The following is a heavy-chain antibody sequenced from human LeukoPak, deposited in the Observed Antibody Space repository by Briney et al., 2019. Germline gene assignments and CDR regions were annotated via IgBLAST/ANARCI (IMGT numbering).Heavy chain of an antibody. CDR2: ISGSGGST. V-gene: IGHV3-23*01. D-gene: IGHD4-17*01. J-gene: IGHJ4*02. CDR3: AKEKTTRSALGFDY. Sequence: GGSLRLSCAASDFTFTSYGMSWVRQAPGKGLEWVSAISGSGGSTYYADSVKGRFTISRDNSKNTLYLRMNSLRVEDTAVYYCAKEKTTRSALGFDYWGQGTLVTVSS. CDR1: DFTFTSYG.